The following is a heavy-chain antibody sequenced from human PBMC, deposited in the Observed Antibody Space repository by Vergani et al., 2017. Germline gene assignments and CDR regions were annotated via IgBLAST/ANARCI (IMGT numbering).Heavy chain of an antibody. CDR2: IYYSGST. CDR3: ASLPPYYYDSSGLAPAAFDI. D-gene: IGHD3-22*01. CDR1: GGSISSSSYY. J-gene: IGHJ3*02. Sequence: QLQLQESGPGLVKPSETLSLTCTVSGGSISSSSYYWGWIRQPPGKGLEWIGSIYYSGSTYYNPSLKSRVTISVDTSKNQFSLKLSSVTAADTAVYYCASLPPYYYDSSGLAPAAFDIWGQETMVTVSS. V-gene: IGHV4-39*01.